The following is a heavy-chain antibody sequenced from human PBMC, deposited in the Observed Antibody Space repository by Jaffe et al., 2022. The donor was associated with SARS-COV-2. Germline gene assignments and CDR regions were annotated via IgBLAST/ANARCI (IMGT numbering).Heavy chain of an antibody. CDR1: GYTFTSYY. V-gene: IGHV1-46*01. CDR2: INPSGGST. CDR3: ARERYVDTAMVGSRGFDY. D-gene: IGHD5-18*01. Sequence: QVQLVQSGAEVKKPGASVKVSCKASGYTFTSYYMHWVRQAPGQGLEWMGIINPSGGSTSYAQKFQGRVTMTRDTSTSTVYMELSSLRSEDTAVYYCARERYVDTAMVGSRGFDYWGQGTLVTVSS. J-gene: IGHJ4*02.